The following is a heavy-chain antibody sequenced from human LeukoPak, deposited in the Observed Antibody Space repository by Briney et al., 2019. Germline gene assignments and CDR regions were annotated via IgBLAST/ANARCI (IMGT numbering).Heavy chain of an antibody. CDR1: GGSISSSSYY. J-gene: IGHJ6*03. CDR2: IYHSGST. V-gene: IGHV4-39*07. CDR3: ARDQEYSSGWHYYYYYYMDV. Sequence: KTSETLSLTCTVSGGSISSSSYYWGWIRQPPGKGLEWIGSIYHSGSTYYNPSLKSRVTISVDTSKNQFSLKLSSVTAADTAVYYCARDQEYSSGWHYYYYYYMDVSGKGTTVTVSS. D-gene: IGHD6-19*01.